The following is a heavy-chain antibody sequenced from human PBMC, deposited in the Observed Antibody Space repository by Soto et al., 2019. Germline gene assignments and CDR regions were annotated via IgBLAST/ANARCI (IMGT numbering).Heavy chain of an antibody. J-gene: IGHJ1*01. CDR2: ITGSGRST. CDR1: GCTFSNYA. CDR3: ANYYGDYAGGESFQH. D-gene: IGHD4-17*01. Sequence: EVQLLESGGDLVQPGGSLRLSCALSGCTFSNYAMNWVRQAPGKGLEWVSAITGSGRSTYYAESVKGRFTISRDNSKNTLYLQMNSLRAEDTAVYYCANYYGDYAGGESFQHWGQGTLVTVSS. V-gene: IGHV3-23*01.